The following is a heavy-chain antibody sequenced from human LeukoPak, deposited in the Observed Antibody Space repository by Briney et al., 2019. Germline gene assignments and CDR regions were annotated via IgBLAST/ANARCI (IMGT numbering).Heavy chain of an antibody. CDR3: AKARECSGGSCYFHFDY. CDR2: IRGTGSNT. CDR1: EFTFTSYE. Sequence: GGSLRLSCAASEFTFTSYELNWGRQAPGKGLEWVSAIRGTGSNTYYADSVRGRSTISRDNSKNTLSLQMNSLRAEDTAIYYCAKARECSGGSCYFHFDYWGQGTLVTVSS. D-gene: IGHD2-15*01. V-gene: IGHV3-23*01. J-gene: IGHJ4*02.